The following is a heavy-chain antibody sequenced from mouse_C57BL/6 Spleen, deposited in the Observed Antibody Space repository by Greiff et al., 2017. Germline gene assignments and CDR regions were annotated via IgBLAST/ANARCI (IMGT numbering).Heavy chain of an antibody. V-gene: IGHV1-47*01. D-gene: IGHD1-1*01. J-gene: IGHJ1*03. CDR1: GYTFTTYP. CDR2: FHPYNDDT. CDR3: ARRITTVVATDWYFDV. Sequence: VQLQQSGAELVKPGASVKMSCKASGYTFTTYPIEWMKQNHGKSLEWIGNFHPYNDDTKYNEKFNGKATLTVERSSSTVYLELSRLTSDDSAVYYCARRITTVVATDWYFDVWGTGTTVTVSS.